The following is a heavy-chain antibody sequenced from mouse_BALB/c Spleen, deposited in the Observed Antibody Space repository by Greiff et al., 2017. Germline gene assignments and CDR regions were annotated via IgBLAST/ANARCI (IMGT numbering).Heavy chain of an antibody. CDR1: GYSITSGYY. CDR2: ISYDGSN. CDR3: ASDYCGNSGYFDY. V-gene: IGHV3-6*02. Sequence: VQLKQSGPGLVKPSQSLSLTCSVTGYSITSGYYWNWIRQFPGNKLEWMGYISYDGSNNYNPSLKNRISITRDTSKNQFFLKLNSVTTEDTATSYRASDYCGNSGYFDYWGQGTTLTVSA. D-gene: IGHD1-1*01. J-gene: IGHJ2*01.